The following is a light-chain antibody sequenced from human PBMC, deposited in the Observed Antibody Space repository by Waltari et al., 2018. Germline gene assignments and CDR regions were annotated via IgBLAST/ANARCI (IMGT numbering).Light chain of an antibody. Sequence: HSALTQPASVSGSPGQSITIPCTGTSSDIGFYTFVSWYQQHPGKAPKVMIYHVSNRPSGVSNRFSGSKSGNTASLTSSGLQPEDDADYYCASETSTTTLYVFGSGTKVTVL. J-gene: IGLJ1*01. V-gene: IGLV2-14*03. CDR3: ASETSTTTLYV. CDR1: SSDIGFYTF. CDR2: HVS.